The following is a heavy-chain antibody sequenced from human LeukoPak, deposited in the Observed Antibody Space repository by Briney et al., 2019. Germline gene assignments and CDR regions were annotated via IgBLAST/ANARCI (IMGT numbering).Heavy chain of an antibody. CDR3: WRGLFPFRRSSTLGY. Sequence: SETLSLTCAVYGGSFNGFYWSWIRQPPGKGLEGIGEVTHGGNTNYNPSPESRVTMSVDTSKSHFSLKLSSVTAADTAVYHCWRGLFPFRRSSTLGYWGQGTLVTVSS. V-gene: IGHV4-34*01. CDR2: VTHGGNT. CDR1: GGSFNGFY. J-gene: IGHJ4*02. D-gene: IGHD6-6*01.